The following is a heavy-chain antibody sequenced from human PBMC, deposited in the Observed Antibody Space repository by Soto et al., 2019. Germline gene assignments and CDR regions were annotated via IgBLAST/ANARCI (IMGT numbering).Heavy chain of an antibody. V-gene: IGHV4-39*01. Sequence: QLQASGPGLVKPSETLSLTCTVSSGSISSTIYSWDWIRQPPGKGLEWIGSIFYSGGTYYNPSLKSRVTISVDTSKNQFSLTLTSVTAADTAVYYCARQCRGVTCHWFVPWGQGTLVTVSS. CDR3: ARQCRGVTCHWFVP. J-gene: IGHJ5*02. CDR2: IFYSGGT. CDR1: SGSISSTIYS. D-gene: IGHD2-15*01.